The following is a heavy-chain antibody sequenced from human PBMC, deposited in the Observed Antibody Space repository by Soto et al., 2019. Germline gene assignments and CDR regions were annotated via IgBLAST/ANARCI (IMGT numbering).Heavy chain of an antibody. CDR1: GYTFSRYA. CDR2: ISYDGSNK. J-gene: IGHJ4*02. CDR3: ARGSPNFDY. Sequence: QGELVESGGGVVQPGRSLRLSCAASGYTFSRYAMHWVRQAPGKGLEWVAVISYDGSNKYYADSVKGRFTISRDNSKNTLYLQMNSLRAEDTAVYYCARGSPNFDYWGQGTLVTVSS. V-gene: IGHV3-30-3*01.